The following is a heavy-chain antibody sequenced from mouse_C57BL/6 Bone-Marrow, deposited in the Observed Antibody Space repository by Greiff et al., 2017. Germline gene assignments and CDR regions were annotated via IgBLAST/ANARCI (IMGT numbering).Heavy chain of an antibody. V-gene: IGHV5-4*01. Sequence: EVKLVESGGGLVKPGGSLKLSCAASGFTFSSYAMSWVRQTPEKRLEWVATISDGGSYTYYPDNVKGRFTISRDNAKNNLYLQMSHLKSEDTAMYYCARDLYYYTWFAYWGQGTLVTVSA. J-gene: IGHJ3*01. D-gene: IGHD1-1*01. CDR2: ISDGGSYT. CDR1: GFTFSSYA. CDR3: ARDLYYYTWFAY.